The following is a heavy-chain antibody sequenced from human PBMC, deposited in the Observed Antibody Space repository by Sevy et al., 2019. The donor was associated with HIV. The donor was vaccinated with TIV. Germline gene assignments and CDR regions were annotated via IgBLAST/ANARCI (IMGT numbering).Heavy chain of an antibody. CDR1: GGTFSTYG. J-gene: IGHJ4*02. Sequence: ASVKVSCKASGGTFSTYGISWVRQAPGQGPEWMGGIIPILGTVNYAQKFQGRVTITADESTKTAYMELSSLRSEDTAVYYCARASGNGWYYFDYWGQETLVTVSS. D-gene: IGHD6-19*01. CDR3: ARASGNGWYYFDY. V-gene: IGHV1-69*13. CDR2: IIPILGTV.